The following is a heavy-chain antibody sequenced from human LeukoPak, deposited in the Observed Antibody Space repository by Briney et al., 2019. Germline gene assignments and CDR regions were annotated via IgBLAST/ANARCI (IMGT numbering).Heavy chain of an antibody. CDR2: INPNSGGT. J-gene: IGHJ4*02. CDR3: ARSIHSTLYYFVY. D-gene: IGHD6-13*01. CDR1: GYTFTGYY. Sequence: ASVKVSCKASGYTFTGYYMHWVRQAPGQGLEWMGWINPNSGGTNYAQKFQGWVTMTRDTSISTAYMELSRLRSDDTAVYYCARSIHSTLYYFVYWGQGTLVTVSS. V-gene: IGHV1-2*04.